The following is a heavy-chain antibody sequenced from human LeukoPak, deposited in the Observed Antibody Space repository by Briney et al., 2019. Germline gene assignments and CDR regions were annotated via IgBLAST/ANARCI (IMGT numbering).Heavy chain of an antibody. Sequence: PGGSLRLSCAASGFTFSSYSMNWVRQAPGKGLEWVSSISSSSSYIYYADSVKGRFTISRDNAKNSLYLQMNSLRAEDTAVYYCASSLAAAGKGTFDIWGQGTMVTASS. D-gene: IGHD6-13*01. CDR1: GFTFSSYS. J-gene: IGHJ3*02. V-gene: IGHV3-21*01. CDR2: ISSSSSYI. CDR3: ASSLAAAGKGTFDI.